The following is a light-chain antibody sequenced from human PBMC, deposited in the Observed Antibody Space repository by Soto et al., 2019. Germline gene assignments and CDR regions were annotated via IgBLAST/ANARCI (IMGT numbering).Light chain of an antibody. CDR2: GAS. CDR1: QSVSSSY. V-gene: IGKV3-20*01. J-gene: IGKJ2*01. CDR3: QQYGSSPPAT. Sequence: EIVLTQSPGTLSLSPGERATLSCRASQSVSSSYLAWYQQKPGQAPRLLIYGASSRATGIPDRFSGSGSGTDFTLTISRLEPEHFAVYYCQQYGSSPPATFGQGTKLEIK.